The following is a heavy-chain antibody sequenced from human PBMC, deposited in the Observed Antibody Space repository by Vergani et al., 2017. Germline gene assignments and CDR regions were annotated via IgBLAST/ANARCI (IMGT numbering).Heavy chain of an antibody. V-gene: IGHV3-21*01. CDR2: ISSSSSYI. D-gene: IGHD3-10*01. J-gene: IGHJ4*02. CDR3: ARTKLFGRCFDY. Sequence: VQLVQSGAEVKKPGSSVKVSCKASGGTFSSYSMNWVRQAPGKGLEWVSSISSSSSYIYYADSVKGRFTISRDNAKNSLYLQMNSLRAEDTAVYYCARTKLFGRCFDYWGQGTLVTVSS. CDR1: GGTFSSYS.